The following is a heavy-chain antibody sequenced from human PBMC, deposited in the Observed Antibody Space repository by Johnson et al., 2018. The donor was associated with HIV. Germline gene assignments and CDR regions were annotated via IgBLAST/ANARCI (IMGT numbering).Heavy chain of an antibody. Sequence: EVQLVESGGGLVQPGGSLRLSCAASGFTVSTNYMSWVRQAPGKGLEWVSVIYSGGSTYYADSVKGRFTISRDNSKNTLYLQMNSLTVEDTAVYYCAKSKFISNWYAFDIWGQGTMVAVSS. CDR2: IYSGGST. D-gene: IGHD4-11*01. J-gene: IGHJ3*02. CDR3: AKSKFISNWYAFDI. V-gene: IGHV3-66*01. CDR1: GFTVSTNY.